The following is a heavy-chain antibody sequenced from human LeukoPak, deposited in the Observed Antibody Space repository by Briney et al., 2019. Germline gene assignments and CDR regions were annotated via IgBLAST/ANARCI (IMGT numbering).Heavy chain of an antibody. J-gene: IGHJ4*02. CDR1: GFTFSNYA. CDR2: INPDGNKK. CDR3: ARDFAYKKFDY. Sequence: GGSLRLSCAGSGFTFSNYAMNWVRQAPGKGLEWVATINPDGNKKGLADSVRGRFTISRDDAENSLYLQMNSLRVEDTAVYYCARDFAYKKFDYWGLGTLVTVSS. V-gene: IGHV3-7*03. D-gene: IGHD2-21*01.